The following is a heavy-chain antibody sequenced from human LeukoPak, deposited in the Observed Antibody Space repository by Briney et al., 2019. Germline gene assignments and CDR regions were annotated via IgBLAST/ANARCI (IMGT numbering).Heavy chain of an antibody. CDR3: ARGQYDFWSGYDVNWFDP. CDR1: GGSMRTGLYY. V-gene: IGHV4-61*02. Sequence: SETLSLTCAVSGGSMRTGLYYWNWIRQPAGKGLEWIGRVYPSGNTNYNPSLESRVTISVDTAKNQFSLKLISVTAADTALYYCARGQYDFWSGYDVNWFDPWGQGTLVTVSS. CDR2: VYPSGNT. J-gene: IGHJ5*02. D-gene: IGHD3-3*01.